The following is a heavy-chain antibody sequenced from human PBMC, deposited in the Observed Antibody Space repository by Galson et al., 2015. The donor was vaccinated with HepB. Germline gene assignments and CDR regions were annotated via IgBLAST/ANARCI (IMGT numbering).Heavy chain of an antibody. D-gene: IGHD1-7*01. CDR3: AKDLNYNFDY. V-gene: IGHV3-23*01. CDR1: GFTFSSYA. CDR2: ISGSGDST. Sequence: SLRLSCAASGFTFSSYAMSWVRQAPGKGPEWVSGISGSGDSTCYADSVKGRFTISRDNSKKTLYLQMNSLRAEDTAVYYCAKDLNYNFDYWGQGTLVTVSS. J-gene: IGHJ4*02.